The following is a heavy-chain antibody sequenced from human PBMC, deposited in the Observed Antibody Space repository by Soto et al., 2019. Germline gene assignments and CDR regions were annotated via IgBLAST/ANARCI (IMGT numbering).Heavy chain of an antibody. CDR3: VKNGGQQLPDIVLALDV. CDR1: GFSFSSYA. J-gene: IGHJ6*04. CDR2: ITNNGGRT. D-gene: IGHD6-13*01. V-gene: IGHV3-64D*06. Sequence: GGSLRLSCSASGFSFSSYAMHWVRQAPGKGLEYLSAITNNGGRTYYGDSVKGRFTISRDNSKNTLYLQMSGLRAGDTAMYYCVKNGGQQLPDIVLALDVWGTGTTVTVSS.